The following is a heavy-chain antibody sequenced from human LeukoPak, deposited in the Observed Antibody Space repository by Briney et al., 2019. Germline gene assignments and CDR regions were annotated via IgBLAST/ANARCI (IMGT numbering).Heavy chain of an antibody. J-gene: IGHJ4*02. V-gene: IGHV3-30*18. D-gene: IGHD6-6*01. CDR2: ISYDGSNK. Sequence: GGSLRLSCAASGFTFSSYGMHWVRQAPGKGPEWVAVISYDGSNKYYADSVKGRFTISRDNSKNTLYLQMNSLRAEDTAVYYCAKAFSIAPPDYWGQGTLVTVSS. CDR1: GFTFSSYG. CDR3: AKAFSIAPPDY.